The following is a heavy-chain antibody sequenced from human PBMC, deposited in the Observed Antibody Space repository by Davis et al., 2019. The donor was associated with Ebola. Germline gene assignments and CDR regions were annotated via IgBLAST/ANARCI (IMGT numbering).Heavy chain of an antibody. V-gene: IGHV3-30*18. J-gene: IGHJ4*02. CDR1: GFTFSSYG. Sequence: GESLKISCAASGFTFSSYGMHWVRQAPGKGLEWVAVMSYDGSNRYYADSVKGRFTISRDNSKNTLYLQINSLRVEGTAIYYCAKDQAAAGGFDYWGQGTLVTISS. CDR3: AKDQAAAGGFDY. CDR2: MSYDGSNR. D-gene: IGHD6-13*01.